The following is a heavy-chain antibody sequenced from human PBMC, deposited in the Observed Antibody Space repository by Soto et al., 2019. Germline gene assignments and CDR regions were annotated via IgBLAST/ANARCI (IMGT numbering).Heavy chain of an antibody. CDR1: GFTFSSYA. V-gene: IGHV3-23*01. J-gene: IGHJ3*02. Sequence: EVQLLESGGGLVQPGGSLRLSCAASGFTFSSYAMSWVRQTPGKGLEWVSGVLGGGGSTFYADSVKGGFTISRDNSKNTLYVQMNSLRAEATAIYSCARKGPPRDAFDIWGQGTMVTVSS. CDR3: ARKGPPRDAFDI. CDR2: VLGGGGST.